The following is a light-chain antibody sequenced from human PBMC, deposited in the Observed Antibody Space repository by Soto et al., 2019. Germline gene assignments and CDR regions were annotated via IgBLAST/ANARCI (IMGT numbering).Light chain of an antibody. Sequence: DIQMTQSPSTLSASVGDRVTITCRASQSISSWLAWYQQKPGKAPKLLIYNASSFESGVPSRSSASGSVTEFTLTISTLQPDDFATYSCQQYNSYSWTFGNGTTVQIK. V-gene: IGKV1-5*03. CDR2: NAS. J-gene: IGKJ1*01. CDR3: QQYNSYSWT. CDR1: QSISSW.